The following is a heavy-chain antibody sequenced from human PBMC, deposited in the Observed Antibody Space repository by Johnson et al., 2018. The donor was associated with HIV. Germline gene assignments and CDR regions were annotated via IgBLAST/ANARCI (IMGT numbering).Heavy chain of an antibody. CDR2: ISYDGSSK. CDR3: AKDFGSGGADAFDI. J-gene: IGHJ3*02. D-gene: IGHD2-15*01. Sequence: QVQLVESGGGLVNPGGSLTLSCAASGFTFSNAWMSWVRQAPGKGLEWVAVISYDGSSKYYPDAVKGRFTIHRDNSKNKVYLQMNSLRTEASARYYCAKDFGSGGADAFDIWVQGTGVTISS. CDR1: GFTFSNAW. V-gene: IGHV3-30*18.